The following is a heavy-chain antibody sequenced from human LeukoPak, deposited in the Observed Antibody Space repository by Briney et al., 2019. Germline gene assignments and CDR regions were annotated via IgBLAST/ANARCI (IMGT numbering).Heavy chain of an antibody. D-gene: IGHD6-19*01. J-gene: IGHJ4*02. V-gene: IGHV4-59*01. CDR1: GGSISSYY. CDR3: ARVDSSGSFDY. Sequence: SETLSLTCTVSGGSISSYYWSWIRQPPGKGLEWIGYIYYSGSTNYNPSLKSRVTISVDTSKNQFSLKLSSVTAADTAVYYCARVDSSGSFDYWGQGTLVTVSS. CDR2: IYYSGST.